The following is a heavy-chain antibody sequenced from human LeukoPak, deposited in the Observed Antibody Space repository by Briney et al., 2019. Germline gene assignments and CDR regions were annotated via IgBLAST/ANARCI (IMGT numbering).Heavy chain of an antibody. CDR3: ATLTTVPLYYYYGMDV. CDR2: INPNSGGT. D-gene: IGHD4-17*01. V-gene: IGHV1-2*02. J-gene: IGHJ6*02. Sequence: ASVKVSCKASGYTFTGYYMHWVRQAPGQGLEWMGWINPNSGGTNYAQKFQGRVTMTRDTSISTAYMELSSLRSEDTAVYYCATLTTVPLYYYYGMDVWGQGTTVTVSS. CDR1: GYTFTGYY.